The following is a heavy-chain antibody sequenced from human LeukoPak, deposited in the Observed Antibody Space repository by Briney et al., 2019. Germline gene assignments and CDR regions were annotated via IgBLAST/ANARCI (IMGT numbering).Heavy chain of an antibody. CDR2: ITGSGGTT. D-gene: IGHD2-15*01. CDR3: ARDGAPYCSGGTCYLFYWFDP. J-gene: IGHJ5*02. Sequence: GGSLRLSCAASGFTFSSYWMSWVRQAPGKGLEWVSAITGSGGTTYYADSTKGRFTISRDNSKNTLYLQMNSLRAEDTAVYYCARDGAPYCSGGTCYLFYWFDPWGQGTLVTVSS. V-gene: IGHV3-23*01. CDR1: GFTFSSYW.